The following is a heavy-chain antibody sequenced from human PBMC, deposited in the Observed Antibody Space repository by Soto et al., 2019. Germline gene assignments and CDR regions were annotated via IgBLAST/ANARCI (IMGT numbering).Heavy chain of an antibody. V-gene: IGHV4-59*08. CDR1: GGSISSYY. Sequence: QVQLQESGPGLVKPSETLSLTCTVSGGSISSYYWSWIRQPPGKGLEWIGYIYYSESTNYSPSLKSRVTISVDTSKNQFALKLSSVIAADTAVYYCARFNWYFDRWGRGTLVTVSS. J-gene: IGHJ2*01. CDR3: ARFNWYFDR. CDR2: IYYSEST.